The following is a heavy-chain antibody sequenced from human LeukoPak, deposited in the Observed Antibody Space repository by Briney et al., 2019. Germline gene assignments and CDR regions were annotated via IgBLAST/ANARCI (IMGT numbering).Heavy chain of an antibody. J-gene: IGHJ4*02. V-gene: IGHV1-46*01. CDR2: ISPSGGST. D-gene: IGHD3-10*01. Sequence: ASVKVSCKAFGYTFTSNYMHWVRQAPGQEPEWMGVISPSGGSTTYAQKFQGRVTMTRNTSISTAYMELSSLRSEDTAVYYCARVIWFGESDYWGQGTLVTVSS. CDR3: ARVIWFGESDY. CDR1: GYTFTSNY.